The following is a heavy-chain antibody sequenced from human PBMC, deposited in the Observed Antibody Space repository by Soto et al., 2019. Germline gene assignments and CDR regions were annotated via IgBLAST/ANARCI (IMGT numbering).Heavy chain of an antibody. Sequence: ASVKVSFKASGYIFTNYYIHLLRQSPVQGLEWMGLIYPSVSSTSYAQKFKGRVTMTRDTSTSTVHMDLSSLRAEDTAVYYCARGIAVETTAGIEFWGQGTLVTVSS. CDR1: GYIFTNYY. V-gene: IGHV1-46*01. CDR2: IYPSVSST. CDR3: ARGIAVETTAGIEF. J-gene: IGHJ4*02. D-gene: IGHD2-15*01.